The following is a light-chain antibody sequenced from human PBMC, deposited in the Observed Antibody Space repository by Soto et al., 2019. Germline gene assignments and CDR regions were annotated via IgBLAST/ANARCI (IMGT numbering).Light chain of an antibody. V-gene: IGKV1-27*01. CDR3: PKYSSVPV. CDR1: QGMRNY. CDR2: AAS. J-gene: IGKJ3*01. Sequence: DIQMTQSPTSLSASVADRVTITCRASQGMRNYVAWYQQIPGKAPKLLIYAASTLQSGVPSRFSGSGSGTDFTLTINGLQPEDVATYSCPKYSSVPVFGPGTKVEIK.